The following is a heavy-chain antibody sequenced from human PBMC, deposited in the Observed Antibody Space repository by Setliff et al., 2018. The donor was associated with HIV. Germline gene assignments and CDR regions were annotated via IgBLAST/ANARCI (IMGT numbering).Heavy chain of an antibody. V-gene: IGHV4-61*02. J-gene: IGHJ3*02. Sequence: LSLTCTVSGDSISSGGYYWSWIHQPAGQGLEWIGRIYTSGNTNYNPSTNYNPSLKSRITISLETSRNQFSLRVTSVTATDTAVYYCTRQSPVAGSGAFDIWGQGTMVTVSS. D-gene: IGHD6-19*01. CDR2: IYTSGNTNYNPST. CDR1: GDSISSGGYY. CDR3: TRQSPVAGSGAFDI.